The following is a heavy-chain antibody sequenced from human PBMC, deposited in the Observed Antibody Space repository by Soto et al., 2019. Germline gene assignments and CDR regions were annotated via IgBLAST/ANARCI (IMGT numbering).Heavy chain of an antibody. CDR3: ASYPEPYSSSWYFLGLFEY. D-gene: IGHD6-13*01. V-gene: IGHV4-34*01. CDR1: GGSFSGYY. J-gene: IGHJ4*02. Sequence: SETLSLTCAVYGGSFSGYYWSWIRQPPGKGQEWIGEINHSGSTNYNPSLKSRVTISVDTSKNQFSLKLSSVTAADTAVYYCASYPEPYSSSWYFLGLFEYWGQGTLVTVS. CDR2: INHSGST.